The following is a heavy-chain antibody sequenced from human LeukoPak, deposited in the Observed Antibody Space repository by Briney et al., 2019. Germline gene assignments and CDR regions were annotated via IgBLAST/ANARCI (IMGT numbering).Heavy chain of an antibody. V-gene: IGHV3-30*18. CDR3: AKVPGREGNSGPDLDP. D-gene: IGHD6-19*01. J-gene: IGHJ5*02. Sequence: GGSLRLSCAASGFTVSSNYMHWVRQAPGKGLEWVAVISYDGNNKYYADSVKGRFTISRDNSKNTLDLQMNSLRVEDTAMYFCAKVPGREGNSGPDLDPWGQGTLVIVSS. CDR1: GFTVSSNY. CDR2: ISYDGNNK.